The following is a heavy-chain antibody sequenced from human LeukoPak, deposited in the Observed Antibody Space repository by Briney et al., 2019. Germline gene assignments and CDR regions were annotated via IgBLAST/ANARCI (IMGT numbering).Heavy chain of an antibody. J-gene: IGHJ4*02. D-gene: IGHD3-22*01. CDR2: INYRGNT. V-gene: IGHV4-39*01. CDR1: GDSISTSNSY. Sequence: TSSETLSLTCTVSGDSISTSNSYWGWIRQPPGKGLDWIGIINYRGNTYYNPSLKSRVTISVDTSKNQFSLKLSSVTAADTAVYYCARRDSYSSGYYYFDYWGQGTLVTVSS. CDR3: ARRDSYSSGYYYFDY.